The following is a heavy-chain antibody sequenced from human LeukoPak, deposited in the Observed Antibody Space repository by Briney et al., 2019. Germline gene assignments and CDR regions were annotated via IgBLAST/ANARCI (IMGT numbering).Heavy chain of an antibody. CDR3: ARGLGRGSSWGQVGY. CDR2: IYYSGST. Sequence: PSETLSLTCTVSGGSISSYYWSSIRQPPGKGLEWIGYIYYSGSTNYNPSLKSRVTISVDTSKNQFSLKLSSVTAADTAVYYCARGLGRGSSWGQVGYWGQGTLVTVSS. J-gene: IGHJ4*02. D-gene: IGHD6-13*01. V-gene: IGHV4-59*01. CDR1: GGSISSYY.